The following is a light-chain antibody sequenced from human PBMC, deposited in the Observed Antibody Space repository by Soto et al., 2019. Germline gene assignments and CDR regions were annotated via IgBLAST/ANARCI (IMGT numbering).Light chain of an antibody. V-gene: IGKV3-20*01. CDR3: QQYVSSPLFT. CDR1: QSVSSSY. Sequence: EIVLTQSPGTLSLSPGERATLSCRASQSVSSSYLAWYQQKPGQAPRLLIYGASSRATGIPDRFSGSGSGTDFTLTISRLEPEDFAVYYCQQYVSSPLFTFCPGTKVDI. J-gene: IGKJ3*01. CDR2: GAS.